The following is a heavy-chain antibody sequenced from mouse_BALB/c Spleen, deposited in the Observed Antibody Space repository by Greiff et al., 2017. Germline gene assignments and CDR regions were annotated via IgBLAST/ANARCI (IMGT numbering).Heavy chain of an antibody. D-gene: IGHD2-2*01. J-gene: IGHJ4*01. CDR3: ARGPIYYGYGYAMDY. CDR2: IWAGGST. V-gene: IGHV2-9*02. Sequence: QVQLQQSGPGLVAPSQSLSITCTVSGFSLTSYGVHWVRQPPGKGLEWLGVIWAGGSTNYNSALMSRLSISKDNSKSQVFLKMNSLQTDDTAMYYCARGPIYYGYGYAMDYWGQGTSVTVSS. CDR1: GFSLTSYG.